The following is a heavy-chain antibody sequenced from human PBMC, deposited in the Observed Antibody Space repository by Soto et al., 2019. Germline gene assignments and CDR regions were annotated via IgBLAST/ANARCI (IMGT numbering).Heavy chain of an antibody. CDR3: ARGPAARPLDY. CDR2: IYYSGST. J-gene: IGHJ4*02. V-gene: IGHV4-61*01. Sequence: ETLSLTCTVSGGSVSSGSYYWSWIRQPPGKGLEWIGYIYYSGSTDYNPSLKSRVTISVDTSKNQFSLKLSSVTAADTAVYYCARGPAARPLDYWGQGTLVTVSS. CDR1: GGSVSSGSYY. D-gene: IGHD6-6*01.